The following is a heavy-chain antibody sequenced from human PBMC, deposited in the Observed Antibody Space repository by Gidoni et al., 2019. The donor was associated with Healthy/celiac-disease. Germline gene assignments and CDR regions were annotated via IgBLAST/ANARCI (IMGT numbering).Heavy chain of an antibody. J-gene: IGHJ6*02. Sequence: EVQLVESGGGLVQPGRSLRLSCAASGFPFADYAMHWVRQAPGKGLEWVSGISWNSGSIGYADSVKGRFTISRDNAKNSLYLQMNSLRAEDTALYYCAKEEAEIGSYYYYGMDVWGQGTTVTVSS. CDR1: GFPFADYA. CDR2: ISWNSGSI. CDR3: AKEEAEIGSYYYYGMDV. V-gene: IGHV3-9*01. D-gene: IGHD3-22*01.